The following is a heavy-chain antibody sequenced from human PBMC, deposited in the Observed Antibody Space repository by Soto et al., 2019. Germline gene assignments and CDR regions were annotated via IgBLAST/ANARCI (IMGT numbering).Heavy chain of an antibody. CDR1: GVTFDDYA. CDR3: AKDTHYDILTGRFKGLDP. D-gene: IGHD3-9*01. CDR2: ISWNSGSI. Sequence: PGGSLRLSCAASGVTFDDYAMHWVRQAPGKGLEWVSGISWNSGSIGYADSVKGRFTISRDNAKNSLYLQMNSLRAEDTALYYSAKDTHYDILTGRFKGLDPWGQGTLVTVSS. V-gene: IGHV3-9*01. J-gene: IGHJ5*02.